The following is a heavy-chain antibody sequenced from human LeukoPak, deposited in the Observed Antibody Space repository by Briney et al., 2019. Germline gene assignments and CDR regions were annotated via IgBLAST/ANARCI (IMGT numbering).Heavy chain of an antibody. J-gene: IGHJ4*02. Sequence: GGSLRLSCSASGFTFSSYAMHWVRQAPGKGLEYVSAIGSNGDKTYSADSVKGRFTISRDNSKNTLYLQMSSLRAEGTAVYYCVIFKGYNYGDDYWGQGTLVTVSS. V-gene: IGHV3-64D*06. CDR1: GFTFSSYA. CDR2: IGSNGDKT. D-gene: IGHD5-18*01. CDR3: VIFKGYNYGDDY.